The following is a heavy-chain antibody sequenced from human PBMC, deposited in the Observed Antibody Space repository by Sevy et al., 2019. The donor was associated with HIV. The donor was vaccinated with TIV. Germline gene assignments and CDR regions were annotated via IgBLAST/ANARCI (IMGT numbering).Heavy chain of an antibody. Sequence: GGSLRLSCAASGFTFSKYWMGWVRQAPGEGLEWVANIKQDAGQKYYVDSVKGGLTISRVNAKNSLYLQMNSLRAEDTAVYFCARDDGNYYFHYWGQGTLVTVSS. J-gene: IGHJ4*02. V-gene: IGHV3-7*01. CDR3: ARDDGNYYFHY. CDR2: IKQDAGQK. D-gene: IGHD1-7*01. CDR1: GFTFSKYW.